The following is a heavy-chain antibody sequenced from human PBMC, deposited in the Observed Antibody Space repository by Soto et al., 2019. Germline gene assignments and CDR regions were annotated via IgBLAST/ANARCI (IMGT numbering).Heavy chain of an antibody. D-gene: IGHD3-22*01. Sequence: ASVKVSCKSSGYIFTNHYIHWVRQAPGQGLEWMGIINPSGGSTNYLQKFQGRITMTRDTSTSTVYMELSSLRSEDTAVYFCARADYYDSSGFYYDCWGQGSLVTVSS. CDR2: INPSGGST. CDR1: GYIFTNHY. V-gene: IGHV1-46*01. J-gene: IGHJ4*02. CDR3: ARADYYDSSGFYYDC.